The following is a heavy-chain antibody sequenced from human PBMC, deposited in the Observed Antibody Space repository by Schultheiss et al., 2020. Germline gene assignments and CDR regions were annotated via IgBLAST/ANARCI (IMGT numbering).Heavy chain of an antibody. D-gene: IGHD6-6*01. CDR1: GGSFSGYY. J-gene: IGHJ5*02. V-gene: IGHV4-34*01. CDR3: AIAAPLDTVNWFDP. CDR2: IYYSGST. Sequence: SQTLSLTCAVYGGSFSGYYWSWIRQPPGKGLEWIGRIYYSGSTYYNPSLKSRVTISVDTSKNQFSLKLSSVTAADTAVYYCAIAAPLDTVNWFDPWGQGTLVTVSS.